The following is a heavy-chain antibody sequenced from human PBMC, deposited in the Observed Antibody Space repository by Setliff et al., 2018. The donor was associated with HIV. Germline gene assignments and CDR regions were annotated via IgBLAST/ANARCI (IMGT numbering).Heavy chain of an antibody. CDR3: AITIVGVTTEMY. D-gene: IGHD2-21*02. V-gene: IGHV4-34*01. J-gene: IGHJ4*02. CDR1: GGSFSGYY. Sequence: PSETLSLTCAVYGGSFSGYYWSWIRQPPGKGLEWIVEVNHNGNINYNPSLQSRATVSVDTSKPQFSLKMNSVTAADTAVYYCAITIVGVTTEMYWGQGTLVTVSS. CDR2: VNHNGNI.